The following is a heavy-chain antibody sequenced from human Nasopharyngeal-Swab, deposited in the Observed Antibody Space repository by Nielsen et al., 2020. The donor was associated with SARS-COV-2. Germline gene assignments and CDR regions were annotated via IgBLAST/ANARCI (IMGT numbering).Heavy chain of an antibody. D-gene: IGHD4-23*01. Sequence: WIRQPPGKGLEWVAVIWYDGSNKYCADSVKGRFTISRDNSKNTVYLQMSSLRGEDTAVYYCAAAPSGDYGGYWGQGTLVTVSS. CDR3: AAAPSGDYGGY. J-gene: IGHJ4*02. V-gene: IGHV3-33*01. CDR2: IWYDGSNK.